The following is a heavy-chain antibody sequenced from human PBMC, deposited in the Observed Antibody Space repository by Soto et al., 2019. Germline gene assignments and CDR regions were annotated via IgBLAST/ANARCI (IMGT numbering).Heavy chain of an antibody. CDR2: IYYSGST. J-gene: IGHJ5*02. CDR1: GDSITSNSYF. V-gene: IGHV4-39*07. Sequence: SETLSLTCTVSGDSITSNSYFWAWIRQPPGKGLEWIGSIYYSGSTNYNPSLKSRVTISVDTSKNQFSLKLSSVTAADTAVYYYPRRYRYRFYLWGQGTLVPVSS. CDR3: PRRYRYRFYL. D-gene: IGHD3-16*02.